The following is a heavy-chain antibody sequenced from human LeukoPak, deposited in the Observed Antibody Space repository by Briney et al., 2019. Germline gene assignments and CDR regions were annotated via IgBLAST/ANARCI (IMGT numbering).Heavy chain of an antibody. J-gene: IGHJ4*02. V-gene: IGHV3-74*03. Sequence: PGGSLRLSCTASGFTFSGHWIHWVRQAPGMGLVWVSRINERGTDSMYAESVKGRFTISRDNSKNTLYLQMNSLRAEDTAVYYCAKVSGSYYVPPDYWGQGTLVTVSS. CDR3: AKVSGSYYVPPDY. D-gene: IGHD1-26*01. CDR1: GFTFSGHW. CDR2: INERGTDS.